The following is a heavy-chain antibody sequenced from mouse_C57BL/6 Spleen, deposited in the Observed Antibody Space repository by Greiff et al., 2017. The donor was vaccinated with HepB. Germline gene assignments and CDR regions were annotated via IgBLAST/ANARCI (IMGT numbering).Heavy chain of an antibody. V-gene: IGHV5-17*01. CDR3: ARPRTGSWYFDV. D-gene: IGHD4-1*01. CDR2: ISSGSSTI. J-gene: IGHJ1*03. Sequence: EVMLVESGGGLVKPGGSLKLSCAASGFTFSDYGMHWVRQAPEKGLEWVAYISSGSSTIYYADTVKGRFTISRDNAKNTLFLQMTSLRSEDTAMYYCARPRTGSWYFDVWGTGTTVTVSS. CDR1: GFTFSDYG.